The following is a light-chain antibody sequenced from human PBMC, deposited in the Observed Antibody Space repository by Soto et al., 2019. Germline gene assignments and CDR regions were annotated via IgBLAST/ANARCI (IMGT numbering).Light chain of an antibody. V-gene: IGKV1-39*01. CDR3: QQSYSTPPN. J-gene: IGKJ2*01. CDR2: SAS. Sequence: PMTQSPSSLSASVGDRVTLTCRTSRAINNYVNWYQHHPGRVPKLLISSASILQTGVPSRFSAGGSGTHFALTISNLQPEDVATYYCQQSYSTPPNFGQGTKLEI. CDR1: RAINNY.